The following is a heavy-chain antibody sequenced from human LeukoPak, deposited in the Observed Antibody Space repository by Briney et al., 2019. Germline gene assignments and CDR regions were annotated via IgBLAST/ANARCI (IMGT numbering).Heavy chain of an antibody. CDR1: GGTLSSYA. Sequence: SVKVSCKASGGTLSSYAISWVRQAPGQGLEWMGRIIPILGIANYAQEFQGRVTITADKSTSTAYMELSSLRSEDTAVYYCARDPGPDLRSGWRFDYWGQGTLVTVSS. J-gene: IGHJ4*02. V-gene: IGHV1-69*04. CDR3: ARDPGPDLRSGWRFDY. D-gene: IGHD6-19*01. CDR2: IIPILGIA.